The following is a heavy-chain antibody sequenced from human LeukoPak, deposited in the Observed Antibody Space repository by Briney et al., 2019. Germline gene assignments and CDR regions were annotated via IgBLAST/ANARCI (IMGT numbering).Heavy chain of an antibody. D-gene: IGHD4-23*01. CDR2: ISSGSDAI. J-gene: IGHJ4*02. CDR1: GFTFSSYH. V-gene: IGHV3-48*01. Sequence: GGSLRLSCAASGFTFSSYHLIWVRQAPGKWLECISYISSGSDAIHYADSVKGRFAISRDNAKSLLYLQMNSLETEDTAMYYCTRPDAGNYYPYWGQGAQVTVSS. CDR3: TRPDAGNYYPY.